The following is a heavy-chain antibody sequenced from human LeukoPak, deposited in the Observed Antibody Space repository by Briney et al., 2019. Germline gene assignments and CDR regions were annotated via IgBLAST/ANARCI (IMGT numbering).Heavy chain of an antibody. V-gene: IGHV4-39*07. J-gene: IGHJ4*02. CDR3: ARVRDYSNFDY. Sequence: SETLSLTCTVSGGSISSSSYYWGWIRQPPGKGLEWIGGIYYSGSTYYNPPLKSRVTISVDTSKNQFSLKLSSVTAADTAVYYCARVRDYSNFDYWGQGTLVTVSS. CDR2: IYYSGST. D-gene: IGHD4-11*01. CDR1: GGSISSSSYY.